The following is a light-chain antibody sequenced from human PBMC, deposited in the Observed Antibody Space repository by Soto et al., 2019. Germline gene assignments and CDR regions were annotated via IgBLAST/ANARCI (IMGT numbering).Light chain of an antibody. Sequence: QSVLTQPPSASGTPGQRVTISCSGSNFNIGSHTVNWYQQLLGTAPKLLMHNNNRRPSGVPDRFSGSKSGTSASLAISGLQSEDEADYSCSVWDDSLKGWVFGGGTKVTVL. CDR3: SVWDDSLKGWV. CDR2: NNN. J-gene: IGLJ3*02. CDR1: NFNIGSHT. V-gene: IGLV1-44*01.